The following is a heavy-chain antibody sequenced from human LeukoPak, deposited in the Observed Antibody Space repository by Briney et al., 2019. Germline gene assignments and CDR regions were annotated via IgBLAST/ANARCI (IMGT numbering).Heavy chain of an antibody. D-gene: IGHD3-3*01. J-gene: IGHJ4*02. CDR3: ARKGNPIYDLWSGYSFFDY. CDR2: INHSGST. V-gene: IGHV4-34*01. CDR1: GGSFSGYY. Sequence: PSETLSLTCAVYGGSFSGYYWSWIRQPPGKGLEWIGEINHSGSTNYNPSLKGRVTISVDTSKNQFSLKLSSVTAADTAVYYCARKGNPIYDLWSGYSFFDYWGQGTLVTVSS.